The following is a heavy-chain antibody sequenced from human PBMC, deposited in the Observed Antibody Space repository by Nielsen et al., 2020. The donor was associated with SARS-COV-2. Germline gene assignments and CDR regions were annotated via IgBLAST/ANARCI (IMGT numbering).Heavy chain of an antibody. V-gene: IGHV3-30*04. CDR2: ISYDGSNK. Sequence: GGSLRLSCAASGFTFSSYAMHWVRQATGKGLEWVAVISYDGSNKYYADSVKGRFTISRDNSKNTLYLQMNSLRAEDTAVYYCAKRRAVFMLTFGGEGAMDVWGQGTTVSVSS. J-gene: IGHJ6*02. CDR1: GFTFSSYA. D-gene: IGHD3-16*01. CDR3: AKRRAVFMLTFGGEGAMDV.